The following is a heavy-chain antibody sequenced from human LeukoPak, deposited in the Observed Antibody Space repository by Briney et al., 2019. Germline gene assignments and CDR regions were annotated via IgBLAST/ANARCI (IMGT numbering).Heavy chain of an antibody. J-gene: IGHJ4*02. V-gene: IGHV3-21*01. CDR1: GFTFSSYS. D-gene: IGHD5-18*01. CDR3: AREGVGVDTAMVKGY. Sequence: GGSLRLSCAASGFTFSSYSMNWVRQAPGKGLEWVSSISSSSSYIYYADSVKGRFTISRDNAKNSLYLQMNSLRAEDTAVYYCAREGVGVDTAMVKGYWGQGTLVTVSS. CDR2: ISSSSSYI.